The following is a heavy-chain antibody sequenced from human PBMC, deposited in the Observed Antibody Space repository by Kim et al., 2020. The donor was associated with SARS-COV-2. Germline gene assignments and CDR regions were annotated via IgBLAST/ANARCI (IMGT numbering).Heavy chain of an antibody. J-gene: IGHJ6*02. Sequence: GTYYVDSVKARSTIPRDNAKMSLYLHRNSRRAEDTAVYYCARGSARDGLDVWGLGTTVTVSS. CDR2: GT. V-gene: IGHV3-7*03. CDR3: ARGSARDGLDV.